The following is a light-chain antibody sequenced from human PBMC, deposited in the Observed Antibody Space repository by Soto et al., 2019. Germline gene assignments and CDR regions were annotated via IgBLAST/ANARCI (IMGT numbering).Light chain of an antibody. V-gene: IGKV1-5*03. CDR2: KAS. CDR1: QSISSW. CDR3: QQYNSLPYT. J-gene: IGKJ2*01. Sequence: DIQMTHSPSTLSASVGDRVTITCRASQSISSWLAWYQQKPGKSPKVLIYKASSLEGGVPSRFSGSGSGTEFTLTINNLHPDDFATYYCQQYNSLPYTFGQRTKLEI.